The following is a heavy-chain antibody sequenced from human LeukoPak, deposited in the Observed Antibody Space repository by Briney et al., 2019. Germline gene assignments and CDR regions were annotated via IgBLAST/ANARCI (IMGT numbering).Heavy chain of an antibody. Sequence: TSETLSLTCTVSGGSISGYYWSWIRQPPGKGLEWIGYIYYSGSTNYNPSLKSRVTISVDTSKNQFSLKLSSVTAADTAVYYCARAPYSSGYYGWFDPWGQGTLVTVSS. CDR1: GGSISGYY. V-gene: IGHV4-59*01. CDR3: ARAPYSSGYYGWFDP. CDR2: IYYSGST. D-gene: IGHD3-22*01. J-gene: IGHJ5*02.